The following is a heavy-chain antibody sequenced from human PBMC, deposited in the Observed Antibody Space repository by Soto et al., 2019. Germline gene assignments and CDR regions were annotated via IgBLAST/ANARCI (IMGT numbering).Heavy chain of an antibody. D-gene: IGHD3-9*01. V-gene: IGHV1-18*01. CDR1: GYTFTSYG. CDR2: ISAYNGNT. CDR3: ALADYSLSGNPPGY. J-gene: IGHJ4*02. Sequence: GASVKVSCKASGYTFTSYGISWVRQAPGQGLEWMGWISAYNGNTNYAQKLQGRVTMTTDTSTSTAYMELRSLRSDDTAVYYCALADYSLSGNPPGYWGQGTLVTVSS.